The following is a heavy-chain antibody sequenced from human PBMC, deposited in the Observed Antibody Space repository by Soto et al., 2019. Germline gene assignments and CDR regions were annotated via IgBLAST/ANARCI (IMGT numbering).Heavy chain of an antibody. D-gene: IGHD3-9*01. J-gene: IGHJ3*02. CDR3: AKVMQPGYYDILTGYSSVPDAFDI. CDR2: ISYDGSNK. CDR1: GFTFSSYG. V-gene: IGHV3-30*18. Sequence: PGGSLRLSCAASGFTFSSYGMHWVRQAPGKGLEWVAVISYDGSNKYYADSVKGRFTISRDNSKNTLYLQMNSLRAEDTAVYYCAKVMQPGYYDILTGYSSVPDAFDIWGQGT.